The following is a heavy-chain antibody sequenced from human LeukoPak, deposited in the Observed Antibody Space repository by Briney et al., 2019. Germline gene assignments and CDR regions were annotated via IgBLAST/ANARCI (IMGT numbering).Heavy chain of an antibody. CDR3: ARDREVRKWFDP. Sequence: PGGSLILSCAASGITFSRFWMSWVRQAPGEGLEWVANIKEDGSGKYYVDSVKGRFTISRDNAKNSLYLQMNSLRAEDTAVYYCARDREVRKWFDPWGQGTLVTVSS. CDR1: GITFSRFW. V-gene: IGHV3-7*05. J-gene: IGHJ5*02. CDR2: IKEDGSGK. D-gene: IGHD2-2*01.